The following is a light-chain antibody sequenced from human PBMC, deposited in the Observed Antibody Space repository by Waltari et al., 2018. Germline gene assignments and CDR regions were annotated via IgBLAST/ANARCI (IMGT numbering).Light chain of an antibody. CDR2: WTS. CDR3: QQYYSIPVT. CDR1: QSVLYSTDDKNS. Sequence: DIVMTQSPDSLSLSLCERATINCKSSQSVLYSTDDKNSLAWYQQKPGQPPKLLIYWTSIREFGVPDRFSGSGSGTDFTLTISSLQAEDVAVYYCQQYYSIPVTFGPGTKVDLK. J-gene: IGKJ3*01. V-gene: IGKV4-1*01.